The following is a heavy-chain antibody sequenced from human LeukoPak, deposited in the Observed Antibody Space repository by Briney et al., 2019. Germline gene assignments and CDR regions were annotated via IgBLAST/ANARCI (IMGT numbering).Heavy chain of an antibody. J-gene: IGHJ4*02. CDR2: IYISGRT. Sequence: SETLSLTCTVSGGSISTYYWSWIRQPAGQGLEWIGRIYISGRTNYNPSLQSRVTMSVDTSRDQFSLKLRSVTAADTAVYYCAREASDTAMATYYFDYWGQGTLVTVSS. CDR3: AREASDTAMATYYFDY. V-gene: IGHV4-4*07. D-gene: IGHD5-18*01. CDR1: GGSISTYY.